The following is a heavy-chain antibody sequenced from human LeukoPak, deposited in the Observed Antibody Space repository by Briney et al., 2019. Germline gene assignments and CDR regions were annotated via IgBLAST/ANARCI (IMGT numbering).Heavy chain of an antibody. CDR2: LTGSGDAK. V-gene: IGHV3-23*01. J-gene: IGHJ6*02. CDR3: ANASVAGRLSGMDV. D-gene: IGHD6-19*01. Sequence: GGSLRLSCAASGFSFSSYAMRWVRQAPGRGLEWVSSLTGSGDAKYYADSVKGRFTISRDNSKNTLYLQMNNLGPEDTAVYYCANASVAGRLSGMDVWGQGTTVTVSS. CDR1: GFSFSSYA.